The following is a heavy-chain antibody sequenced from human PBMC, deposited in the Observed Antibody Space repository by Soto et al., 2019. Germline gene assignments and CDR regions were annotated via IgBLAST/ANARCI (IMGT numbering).Heavy chain of an antibody. J-gene: IGHJ4*02. Sequence: QVQLVQSGAEVKKPGASVKVSCKASGYTFTGYYMHWVRQAPGQGLEWMGWINPNSGGTNYAQKFQGWVTMTRDTCISTAYMELSRLRSDDTAVYYCARAPFLSSSSLDYWGQGTLVTVSS. CDR3: ARAPFLSSSSLDY. CDR1: GYTFTGYY. D-gene: IGHD6-13*01. V-gene: IGHV1-2*04. CDR2: INPNSGGT.